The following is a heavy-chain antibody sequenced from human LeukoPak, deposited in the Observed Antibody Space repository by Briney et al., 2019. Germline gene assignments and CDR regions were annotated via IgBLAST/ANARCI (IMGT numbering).Heavy chain of an antibody. J-gene: IGHJ4*02. D-gene: IGHD6-6*01. CDR3: AKLSASSSSDPNDY. CDR2: ISGSGGGT. Sequence: GGSLRLSCAASGFTFSSYAMSWVRQAPGKGLEWVSAISGSGGGTYYADSVKGRFTISRDNSKNTLYLQMNSLRAEDTAVYYCAKLSASSSSDPNDYWGQGTLVTVSS. CDR1: GFTFSSYA. V-gene: IGHV3-23*01.